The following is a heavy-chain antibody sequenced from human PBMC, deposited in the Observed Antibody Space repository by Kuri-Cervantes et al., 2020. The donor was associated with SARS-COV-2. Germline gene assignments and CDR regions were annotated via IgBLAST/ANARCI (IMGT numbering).Heavy chain of an antibody. CDR1: GGTFSSYA. CDR3: ARDREQLVARAYYYYYYMGV. Sequence: SVKVSCKASGGTFSSYAISWVRQAPGQGLEWMGRIIPILGTANYAQKFQGRVTITADKSTSTAYMELSSLRSEDTAVYYCARDREQLVARAYYYYYYMGVWGKGTTVTVSS. V-gene: IGHV1-69*04. D-gene: IGHD6-13*01. J-gene: IGHJ6*03. CDR2: IIPILGTA.